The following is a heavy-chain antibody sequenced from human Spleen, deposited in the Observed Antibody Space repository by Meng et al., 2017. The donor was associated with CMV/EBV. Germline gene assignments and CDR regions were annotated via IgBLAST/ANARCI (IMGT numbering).Heavy chain of an antibody. CDR1: GYTFTSYG. V-gene: IGHV1-18*01. CDR2: ISAYNGNT. Sequence: ASVKVSCKASGYTFTSYGISWVRQAPGQGLEWMGWISAYNGNTNYAQKLQGRVTMTEDTSTDTAYMELSSLRSEDTAVYYCATENGMPRTTYYGMVVWGQGTTVTVSS. CDR3: ATENGMPRTTYYGMVV. J-gene: IGHJ6*02. D-gene: IGHD1-7*01.